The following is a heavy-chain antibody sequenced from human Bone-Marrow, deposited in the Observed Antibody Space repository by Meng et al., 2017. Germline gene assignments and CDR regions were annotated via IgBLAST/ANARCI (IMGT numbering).Heavy chain of an antibody. Sequence: GGSLRLSCAASGFTFSSYAMSWVRQAPGKGLEWASAISGSGGSTYYADSVKGRFTISRDNSKNTLYLQMNSLRAEDTAVYYCAKANHDYYGSGSYFFWGQGTLVTVSS. CDR2: ISGSGGST. D-gene: IGHD3-10*01. CDR1: GFTFSSYA. CDR3: AKANHDYYGSGSYFF. V-gene: IGHV3-23*01. J-gene: IGHJ4*02.